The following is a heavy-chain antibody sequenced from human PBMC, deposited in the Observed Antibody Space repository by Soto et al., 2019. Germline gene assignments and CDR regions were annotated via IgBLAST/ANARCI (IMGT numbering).Heavy chain of an antibody. Sequence: PGGSLRLSCAASGFIFSTYAMHWVRQAPGKGLEWVSGISSDGSSTNYADSVKGRFTIPRDNAKNTLYLQMNSLRAEDTAVYYCARHNWNSNWGQGTLVTVSS. CDR3: ARHNWNSN. D-gene: IGHD1-20*01. V-gene: IGHV3-30*03. CDR1: GFIFSTYA. J-gene: IGHJ4*02. CDR2: ISSDGSST.